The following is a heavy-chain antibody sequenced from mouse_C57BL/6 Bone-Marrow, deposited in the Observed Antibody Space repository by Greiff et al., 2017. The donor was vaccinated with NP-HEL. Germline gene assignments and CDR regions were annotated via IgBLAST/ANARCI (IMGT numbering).Heavy chain of an antibody. CDR3: ERDYCGSPFAY. D-gene: IGHD1-1*01. CDR1: GFTFSDYG. CDR2: ISSGSSTI. Sequence: DVKLVESGGGLVKPGGSLKLSCAASGFTFSDYGMHWVRQAPEKGLEWVAYISSGSSTIYYADTVKGRFTISRDNAKNTLFLQMTSLRSEDTAMYYCERDYCGSPFAYWGQGTLVTVSA. J-gene: IGHJ3*01. V-gene: IGHV5-17*01.